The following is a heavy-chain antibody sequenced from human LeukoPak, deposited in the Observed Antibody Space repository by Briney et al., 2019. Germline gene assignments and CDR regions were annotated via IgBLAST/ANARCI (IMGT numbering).Heavy chain of an antibody. CDR3: ASFSSGWGLVDY. V-gene: IGHV3-30*03. CDR2: ISYDGSNK. D-gene: IGHD6-19*01. J-gene: IGHJ4*02. Sequence: GGSLRLSCAASGFTFSSYGMHWVRQAPGKGLEWVAVISYDGSNKYCADSVKGRFTISRDNSKNTPYLQMNSLRAEDTAVYYCASFSSGWGLVDYWGQGTLVTVSS. CDR1: GFTFSSYG.